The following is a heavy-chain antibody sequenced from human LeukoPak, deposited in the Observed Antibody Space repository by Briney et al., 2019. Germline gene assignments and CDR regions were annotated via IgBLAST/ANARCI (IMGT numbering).Heavy chain of an antibody. V-gene: IGHV1-2*02. CDR1: GGTFSSYA. CDR3: ARVNYALDY. J-gene: IGHJ4*02. D-gene: IGHD2-2*01. CDR2: INPNNGDT. Sequence: GASVKISCKASGGTFSSYAISWVRQAPGQGLEWVGWINPNNGDTTYAQRFQGRVTMTSDTSINTVYMELSSLTSDDTAVYYCARVNYALDYWGQGSLVIVSS.